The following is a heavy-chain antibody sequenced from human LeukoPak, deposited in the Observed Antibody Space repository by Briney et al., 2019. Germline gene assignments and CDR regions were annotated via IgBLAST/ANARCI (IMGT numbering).Heavy chain of an antibody. D-gene: IGHD1-14*01. J-gene: IGHJ4*02. CDR3: TQTRIGTN. Sequence: GGSLRLSGAASGFTLSSYWMSWVRQAPGKGLEWVANIKQDGSEKYYVDSVKGRFTISRDNAKNSLYLEMNSLRVEDTAVYYCTQTRIGTNWGQGTLVTVSS. CDR2: IKQDGSEK. CDR1: GFTLSSYW. V-gene: IGHV3-7*01.